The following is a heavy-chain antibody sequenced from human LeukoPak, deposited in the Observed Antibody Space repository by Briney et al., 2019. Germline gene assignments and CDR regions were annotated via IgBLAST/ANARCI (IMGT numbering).Heavy chain of an antibody. CDR3: ARDSYYYDSSGYSSRRAFDI. CDR1: GGSISSYY. Sequence: SETLSLTCTVSGGSISSYYWSWIRQPPGKGLEWIGYIYYSGSTNYNPSLKSRVTISVDTSKNQFSLKLSSVTAAYTAVYYCARDSYYYDSSGYSSRRAFDIWGQGTMVTVSS. J-gene: IGHJ3*02. D-gene: IGHD3-22*01. CDR2: IYYSGST. V-gene: IGHV4-59*01.